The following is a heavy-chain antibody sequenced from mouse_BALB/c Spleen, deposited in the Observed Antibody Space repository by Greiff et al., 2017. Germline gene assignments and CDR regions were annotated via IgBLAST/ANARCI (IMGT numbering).Heavy chain of an antibody. V-gene: IGHV1-7*01. CDR2: INPSTGYT. D-gene: IGHD3-1*01. CDR1: GYTFTSYW. CDR3: ARVRRREYFDY. J-gene: IGHJ2*01. Sequence: QVQLQQSGAELAKPGASVKMSCKASGYTFTSYWMHWVKQRPGQGLEWIGYINPSTGYTEYNQKFKDKATLTVDKSSSTAYMQLSSLTSEDSAVYYCARVRRREYFDYWGQGTTLTVSA.